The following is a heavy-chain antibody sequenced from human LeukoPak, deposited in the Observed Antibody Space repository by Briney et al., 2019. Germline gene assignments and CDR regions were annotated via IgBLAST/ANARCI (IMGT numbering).Heavy chain of an antibody. J-gene: IGHJ3*02. D-gene: IGHD3-3*01. CDR1: GFTFSSYW. CDR2: INSDGSST. CDR3: ARIGLRFLEWLPRQNDAFDI. Sequence: GGSLRLSCAASGFTFSSYWMHWDRQAPGKGLVWVSRINSDGSSTSYADSVKGRFTISRDNAKNTLYLQMNSLRAEDTAVYYCARIGLRFLEWLPRQNDAFDIWGQGTMVTVSS. V-gene: IGHV3-74*01.